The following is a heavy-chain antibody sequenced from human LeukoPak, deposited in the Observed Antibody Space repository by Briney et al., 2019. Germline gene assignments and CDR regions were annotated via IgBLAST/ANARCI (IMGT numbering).Heavy chain of an antibody. CDR2: INPNSGGT. CDR1: GYTFTGYY. Sequence: ASVKVSCKASGYTFTGYYMHWVRQAPGQGLEWMGWINPNSGGTNYAKKFQGRVTMTRDTSISTAYMELSRLRSDDTAVYYCARDFVTYYYDSSGYYESNWFDPWGQGTLVTVSS. D-gene: IGHD3-22*01. V-gene: IGHV1-2*02. CDR3: ARDFVTYYYDSSGYYESNWFDP. J-gene: IGHJ5*02.